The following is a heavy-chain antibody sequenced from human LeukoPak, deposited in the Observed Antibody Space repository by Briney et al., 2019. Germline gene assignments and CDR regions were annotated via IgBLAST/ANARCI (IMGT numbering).Heavy chain of an antibody. CDR2: IKQDGGEN. Sequence: PGGALRVSCAASGFTFNTYYMTWVRQAPGKGLEWVAGIKQDGGENYYMDSVKGRFTISRDNSRNSLYLQMNSLRAEDTAVYFCARERYCTSATCYVGVPFDSWALGTLVTVSS. D-gene: IGHD2-2*01. J-gene: IGHJ4*02. CDR3: ARERYCTSATCYVGVPFDS. V-gene: IGHV3-7*01. CDR1: GFTFNTYY.